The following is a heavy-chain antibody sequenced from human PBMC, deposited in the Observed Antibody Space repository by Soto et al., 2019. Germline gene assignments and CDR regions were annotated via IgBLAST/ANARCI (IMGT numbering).Heavy chain of an antibody. V-gene: IGHV1-18*01. CDR1: GYTFTSYG. CDR3: ARDAPTIAAQDDY. J-gene: IGHJ4*02. Sequence: QVQLVQSGAEVKKPGASVKVSCKASGYTFTSYGISWVRQAPGQGLEWMGWISAYNGNTNYAQKLHGRVTMNRAASTSTAYMELRSLPSDGTVVYYRARDAPTIAAQDDYWGQGTLVTVSS. CDR2: ISAYNGNT. D-gene: IGHD6-13*01.